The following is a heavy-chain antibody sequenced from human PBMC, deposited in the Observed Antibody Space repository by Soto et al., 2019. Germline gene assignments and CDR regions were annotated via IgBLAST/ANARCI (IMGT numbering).Heavy chain of an antibody. V-gene: IGHV1-46*01. J-gene: IGHJ4*02. D-gene: IGHD6-13*01. CDR2: INPSGGST. Sequence: ASVKVSCKASGYTFTSYYMHWVRQAPGQGLEWMGIINPSGGSTSYAQKFQGRVTMTRDTSTSTVYMELSSLRSEDTAVYYCARDPWGDSNSYPPYFDYWGQGTLVTVSS. CDR3: ARDPWGDSNSYPPYFDY. CDR1: GYTFTSYY.